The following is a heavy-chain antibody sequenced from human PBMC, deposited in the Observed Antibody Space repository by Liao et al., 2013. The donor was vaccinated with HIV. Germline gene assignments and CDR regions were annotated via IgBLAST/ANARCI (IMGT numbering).Heavy chain of an antibody. D-gene: IGHD3-10*01. CDR3: ARDDVTMVRGQRQGDGFDI. CDR2: IDSSGRT. V-gene: IGHV4-4*07. J-gene: IGHJ3*02. CDR1: GASIKSDY. Sequence: QVQLQESGPGLVKPSETLSLTCTVSGASIKSDYWTWIRQPAGKGLEWIGRIDSSGRTRYNPSLKSRVTMSADTSKNQFSLRLTSVTAADTAVYYCARDDVTMVRGQRQGDGFDIWGQGTMVTVSS.